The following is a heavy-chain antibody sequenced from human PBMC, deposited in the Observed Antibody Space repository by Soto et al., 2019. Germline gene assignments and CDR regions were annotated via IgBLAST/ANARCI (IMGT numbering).Heavy chain of an antibody. J-gene: IGHJ6*03. CDR1: GGTFSSYT. CDR3: ASPYFSSTSCSLGYYYYYYMDV. Sequence: ASVKVSCKASGGTFSSYTISWVRQAPGQGLEWMGRIIPILGIANYAQKFQGRVTITADKSTSTAYMELSSLRSEDTAVYYCASPYFSSTSCSLGYYYYYYMDVWGKGTTVTVSS. CDR2: IIPILGIA. D-gene: IGHD2-2*01. V-gene: IGHV1-69*02.